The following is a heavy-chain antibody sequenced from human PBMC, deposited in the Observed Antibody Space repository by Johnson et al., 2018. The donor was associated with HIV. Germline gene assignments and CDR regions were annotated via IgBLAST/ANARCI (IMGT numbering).Heavy chain of an antibody. CDR3: ARGEPYYYDSSGYYYPDAFDI. D-gene: IGHD3-22*01. Sequence: VQLVESGGGVVQPGRSLRLSCAASGFTFSSYSMHWVRQAPGKGLEWVALISHDGTNKYYADSVKGRFTISRDNYKNTLYLQMNSLRAEDTAVYYCARGEPYYYDSSGYYYPDAFDIWGQGTMVTVSS. V-gene: IGHV3-30-3*01. CDR2: ISHDGTNK. J-gene: IGHJ3*02. CDR1: GFTFSSYS.